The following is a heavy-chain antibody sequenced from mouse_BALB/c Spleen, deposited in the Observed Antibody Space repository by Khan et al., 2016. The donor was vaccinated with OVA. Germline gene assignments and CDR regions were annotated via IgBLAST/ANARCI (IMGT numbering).Heavy chain of an antibody. J-gene: IGHJ2*01. CDR1: GYIFTSYW. D-gene: IGHD1-1*01. CDR3: AREEALYYFDY. CDR2: IYPGTDNT. V-gene: IGHV1S132*01. Sequence: VQLQESGAELVRPGASVKLSCKTSGYIFTSYWIHWVKQRSGQGLEWIARIYPGTDNTYYSEKLKDKASLTADKSSSPAYLQLTSMKSEDAAVYFCAREEALYYFDYWGQGTTLTVSS.